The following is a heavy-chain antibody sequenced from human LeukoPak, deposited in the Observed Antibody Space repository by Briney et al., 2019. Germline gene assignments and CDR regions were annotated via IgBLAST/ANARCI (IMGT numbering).Heavy chain of an antibody. Sequence: ASVKVSCKASGYTFTSYAMHWVRQAPGQRLEWMGWINAGNGNTKYSQKFQGRVTITRDTSASTAYMELSSLRSEDTAVYYCARDGYCSSTSCYRNWFDPWGQGTLATVSS. V-gene: IGHV1-3*01. CDR1: GYTFTSYA. D-gene: IGHD2-2*01. CDR2: INAGNGNT. J-gene: IGHJ5*02. CDR3: ARDGYCSSTSCYRNWFDP.